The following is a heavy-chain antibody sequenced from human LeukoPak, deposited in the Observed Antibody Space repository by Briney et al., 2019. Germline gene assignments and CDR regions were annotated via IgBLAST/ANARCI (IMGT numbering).Heavy chain of an antibody. J-gene: IGHJ2*01. V-gene: IGHV4-34*01. Sequence: SETLSLTCAVYGGSFSGYYWSWIRQPPGKGLEWIGEINHSGSTNYNPSLKSRVTISVDTSKNQFSLRLSSVTAADTAVYYCARVLEGSSGQHWYFDLWGRCTLVTVSS. CDR3: ARVLEGSSGQHWYFDL. CDR1: GGSFSGYY. D-gene: IGHD6-19*01. CDR2: INHSGST.